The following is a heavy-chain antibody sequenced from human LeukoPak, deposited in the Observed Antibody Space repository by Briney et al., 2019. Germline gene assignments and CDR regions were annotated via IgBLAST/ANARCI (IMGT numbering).Heavy chain of an antibody. J-gene: IGHJ6*02. Sequence: GGSLRLSCAASGFTLSDYYMSWIRQAPGKGLEWVSHISSSSSYTNYADSVKGRFTISRDNAKNSLYLQMNSLRAEDTAVYYCARDPITPRYFDWFEPYYYYGVDVWGQGTTVTVSS. CDR1: GFTLSDYY. V-gene: IGHV3-11*05. CDR2: ISSSSSYT. D-gene: IGHD3-9*01. CDR3: ARDPITPRYFDWFEPYYYYGVDV.